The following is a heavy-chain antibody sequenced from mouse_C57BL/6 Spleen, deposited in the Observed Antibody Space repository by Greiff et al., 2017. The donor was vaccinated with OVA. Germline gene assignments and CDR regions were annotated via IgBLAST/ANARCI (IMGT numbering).Heavy chain of an antibody. V-gene: IGHV1-39*01. CDR1: GYSFPDYN. CDR3: ARTNYYGSSYWYFDV. D-gene: IGHD1-1*01. J-gene: IGHJ1*03. CDR2: INPNYGPT. Sequence: EVQLQQSGPELVKPGASVKISCKASGYSFPDYNMNWVKQSNGQSLDWIVVINPNYGPTSYNQKFKGKATLTVDQSSSTAYMKLNSLTSEDSAVYYCARTNYYGSSYWYFDVWGTGTTVTVSS.